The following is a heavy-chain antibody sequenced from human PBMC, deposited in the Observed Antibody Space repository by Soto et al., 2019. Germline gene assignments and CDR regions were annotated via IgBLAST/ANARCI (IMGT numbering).Heavy chain of an antibody. CDR2: IYHSGST. CDR1: GGSISSSNW. D-gene: IGHD3-9*01. J-gene: IGHJ6*02. Sequence: SESLSLTCAVSGGSISSSNWWSWVRQPPGKGLEWIGEIYHSGSTNYNPSLKSRVTISVDKSKNQFSLKLSSVTAADTAVYYCARRNYDILTGYYLNYGMDVWGQGITVTVSS. V-gene: IGHV4-4*02. CDR3: ARRNYDILTGYYLNYGMDV.